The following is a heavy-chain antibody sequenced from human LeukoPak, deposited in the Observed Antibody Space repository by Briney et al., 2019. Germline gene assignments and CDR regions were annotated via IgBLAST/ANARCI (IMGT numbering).Heavy chain of an antibody. CDR3: VKDLSRPYSFDF. CDR2: ISSDGGST. J-gene: IGHJ4*02. V-gene: IGHV3-64D*06. CDR1: GFTFSSYN. Sequence: GGSLRLSCSASGFTFSSYNMHWVRQAPGKGLEYFSTISSDGGSTYYADSVKGRFTISRDNSKNTLYLKMRSLRAEHTAVYYCVKDLSRPYSFDFWGQGTLVTVSS.